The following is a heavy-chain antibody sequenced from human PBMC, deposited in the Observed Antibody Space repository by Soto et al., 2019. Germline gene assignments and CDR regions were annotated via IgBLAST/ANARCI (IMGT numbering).Heavy chain of an antibody. V-gene: IGHV3-23*01. CDR2: ISGSGGST. J-gene: IGHJ4*02. Sequence: PGGSLRLSWAASGFTFRSYAVSWVRQASARGLEWVSAISGSGGSTYYAESVKGRFTISRDNCKNTLYLQMNSLRAEDTAVYSCATSAYSRIAALSVYWGQGDLVTVAS. CDR1: GFTFRSYA. D-gene: IGHD6-6*01. CDR3: ATSAYSRIAALSVY.